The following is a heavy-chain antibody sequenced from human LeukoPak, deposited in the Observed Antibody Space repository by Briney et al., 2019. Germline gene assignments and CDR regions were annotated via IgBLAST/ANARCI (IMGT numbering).Heavy chain of an antibody. D-gene: IGHD6-13*01. V-gene: IGHV3-30*04. CDR3: AVFKAAAGLDY. J-gene: IGHJ4*02. CDR2: ISYDGSNK. Sequence: TGGSLRLSCAASGFTFSSYAMHWVRQAPGKGLEWVAVISYDGSNKYYADSVKGRFTISRDNSKNTLYLQMNSLRAEDTAVYYCAVFKAAAGLDYWGQGTLVTVSS. CDR1: GFTFSSYA.